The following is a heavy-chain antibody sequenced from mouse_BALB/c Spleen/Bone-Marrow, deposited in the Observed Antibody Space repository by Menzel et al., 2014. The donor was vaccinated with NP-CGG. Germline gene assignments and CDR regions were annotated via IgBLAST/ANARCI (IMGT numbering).Heavy chain of an antibody. CDR1: GYAFTNYL. D-gene: IGHD3-2*01. V-gene: IGHV1-54*01. Sequence: VQLQQSGAELVRPGTSVKVSCKASGYAFTNYLIEWVKQRPGQGLEWIGVINPGSGGANYNGKFKGKATLTADKSSSTAYMQLSSLESDGFSVYFRARELTARAVDYWGQGTTLTVSS. CDR3: ARELTARAVDY. CDR2: INPGSGGA. J-gene: IGHJ2*01.